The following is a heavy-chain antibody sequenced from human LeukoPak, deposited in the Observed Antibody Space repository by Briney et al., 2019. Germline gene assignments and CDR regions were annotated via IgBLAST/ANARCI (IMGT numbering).Heavy chain of an antibody. J-gene: IGHJ4*02. V-gene: IGHV3-30*18. Sequence: GGSLRLSCTPTGFTFSSYGMHWVRQAPGKGLEWVAVISSDGSGKHSAESVKGRFTISRDNSKSTLYLQMNSLRAEDTAVYYCAKDLTGGNYYLDYWGQGTLVTVSS. CDR2: ISSDGSGK. D-gene: IGHD1-26*01. CDR3: AKDLTGGNYYLDY. CDR1: GFTFSSYG.